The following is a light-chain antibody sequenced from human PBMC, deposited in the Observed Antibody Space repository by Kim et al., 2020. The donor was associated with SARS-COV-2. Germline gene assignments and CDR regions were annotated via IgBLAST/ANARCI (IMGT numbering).Light chain of an antibody. CDR2: DAS. CDR3: QERSNWPPNN. J-gene: IGKJ5*01. Sequence: EIVLTQSPATLSLSPGERATLSCRASQSVSSYLAWYQQKPGQAPSLLIYDASNRATGIPARFSGSVSGTDFTLTISSLEPEDFAVYYCQERSNWPPNNFGQGTRLEIK. V-gene: IGKV3-11*01. CDR1: QSVSSY.